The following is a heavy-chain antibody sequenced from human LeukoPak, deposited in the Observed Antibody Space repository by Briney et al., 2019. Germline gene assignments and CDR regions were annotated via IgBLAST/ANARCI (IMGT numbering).Heavy chain of an antibody. CDR3: ARQAALNYYYYMDV. CDR1: GGSITTYY. V-gene: IGHV4-59*01. CDR2: IYYGGST. J-gene: IGHJ6*03. D-gene: IGHD6-25*01. Sequence: SETLSLTCTVSGGSITTYYYNWFRQPPGKGLEWIGYIYYGGSTNYNPSLKSRVTMSVDTSKKQISLKLNSVTAADTAVYYCARQAALNYYYYMDVWGLGTTVTVSS.